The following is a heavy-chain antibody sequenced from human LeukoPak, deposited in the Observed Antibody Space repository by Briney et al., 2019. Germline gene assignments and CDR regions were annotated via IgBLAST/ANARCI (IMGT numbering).Heavy chain of an antibody. J-gene: IGHJ4*02. D-gene: IGHD3-3*01. V-gene: IGHV1-69*13. CDR1: GGTFSSYA. Sequence: SVKVSCKASGGTFSSYAISWVRQAPGQGLEWMGGIIPIFGTANYAQKFRGRVTITADESTSTAYMELSSLRSEDTAVYYCARDVGTAGDFWSGYYFYWGQGTLVTVSS. CDR3: ARDVGTAGDFWSGYYFY. CDR2: IIPIFGTA.